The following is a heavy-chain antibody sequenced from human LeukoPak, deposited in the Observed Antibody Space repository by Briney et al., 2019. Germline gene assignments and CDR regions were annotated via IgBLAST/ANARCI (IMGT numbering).Heavy chain of an antibody. CDR3: ARDRLRDGYNYIDY. J-gene: IGHJ4*02. D-gene: IGHD5-24*01. V-gene: IGHV4-34*01. CDR1: GGSFSGYY. Sequence: SETLSLTCAVYGGSFSGYYWSWIRQPPGKGLEWMGEINHSGSTNYNPSLKSRVSISVDTSKNQFSLKLSSVTAADTAVYYCARDRLRDGYNYIDYWGQGTLVTVSS. CDR2: INHSGST.